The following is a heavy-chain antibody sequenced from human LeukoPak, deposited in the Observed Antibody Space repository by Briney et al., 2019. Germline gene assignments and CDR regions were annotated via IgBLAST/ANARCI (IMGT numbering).Heavy chain of an antibody. CDR1: GYTFTSYD. V-gene: IGHV1-8*01. Sequence: ASVKVSCKASGYTFTSYDINWVRQATGQGLEWMGWMNPNSGNTGYAQKFQGRVTITRNTSISTAYMELSSLRSEDTAVYYCARVGRRYCSSTSCYVHYWGQGTLVTVSS. CDR3: ARVGRRYCSSTSCYVHY. CDR2: MNPNSGNT. J-gene: IGHJ4*02. D-gene: IGHD2-2*01.